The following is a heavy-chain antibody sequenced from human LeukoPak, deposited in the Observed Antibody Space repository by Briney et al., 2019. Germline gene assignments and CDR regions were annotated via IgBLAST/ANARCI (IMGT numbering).Heavy chain of an antibody. Sequence: ASVKVSCKASGYTFTGYYMHWVRQAPGQGLEWMGWINPNSGGTNYAQKFQGRVTMTRDTSISTAHMELSRLRSDDTAVYYCARDRGGDYTFDYWGQGTLVTVSS. J-gene: IGHJ4*02. V-gene: IGHV1-2*02. D-gene: IGHD4-17*01. CDR1: GYTFTGYY. CDR2: INPNSGGT. CDR3: ARDRGGDYTFDY.